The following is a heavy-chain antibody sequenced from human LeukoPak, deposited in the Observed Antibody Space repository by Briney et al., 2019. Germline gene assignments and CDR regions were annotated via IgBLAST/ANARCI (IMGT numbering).Heavy chain of an antibody. Sequence: GGSLRLSCAASGFTFSSYEMNWVRQAPGKGLEWVSYISSSGSTIYYADSVKGRFTISRDNSKDTLYLQMNSLRAEDTAVYYCAKGSITGTVFDYWGQGTLVTVSS. D-gene: IGHD1-7*01. CDR2: ISSSGSTI. CDR1: GFTFSSYE. CDR3: AKGSITGTVFDY. J-gene: IGHJ4*02. V-gene: IGHV3-48*03.